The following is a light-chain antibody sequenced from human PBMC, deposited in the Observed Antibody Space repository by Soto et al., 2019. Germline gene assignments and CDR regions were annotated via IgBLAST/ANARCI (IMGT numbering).Light chain of an antibody. CDR3: QQRSNWPPVT. J-gene: IGKJ4*01. Sequence: EIVLTQSPATLSLSPGERATLSCRASQSVSSYLAWYQQKPGQAPRLLIYDASNSATGIPARFSDSGSGTEFALTISSREPEDFAIYYCQQRSNWPPVTFGGGTKVEIK. CDR2: DAS. CDR1: QSVSSY. V-gene: IGKV3-11*01.